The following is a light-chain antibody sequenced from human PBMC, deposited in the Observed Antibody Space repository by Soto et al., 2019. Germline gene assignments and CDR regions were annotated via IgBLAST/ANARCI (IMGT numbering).Light chain of an antibody. CDR1: QSLTSSY. CDR2: GAF. CDR3: QQYGSLIT. Sequence: DIVLTQSPDTLSLSPGNRATLSCRASQSLTSSYLAWYQQKPGQAPRLLIYGAFSRATGIPDRFSGSGSGTDFTLTISRLEPEDFAVYYCQQYGSLITFGQGTRLEI. V-gene: IGKV3-20*01. J-gene: IGKJ5*01.